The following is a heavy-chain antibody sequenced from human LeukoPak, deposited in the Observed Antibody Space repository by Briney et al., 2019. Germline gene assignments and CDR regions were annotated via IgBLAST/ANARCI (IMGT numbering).Heavy chain of an antibody. V-gene: IGHV3-30*04. CDR3: AKDRSSSSWYGVLSY. CDR1: GFTFSSHA. Sequence: GGSLRLSCAASGFTFSSHAMNWVRQAPGKGLEWVAAISYDGSNKYYVDSVKGRFTISRDNSKNTLYLQMNSLRAEDTAVYYCAKDRSSSSWYGVLSYWGQGTLVTVSS. D-gene: IGHD6-13*01. CDR2: ISYDGSNK. J-gene: IGHJ4*02.